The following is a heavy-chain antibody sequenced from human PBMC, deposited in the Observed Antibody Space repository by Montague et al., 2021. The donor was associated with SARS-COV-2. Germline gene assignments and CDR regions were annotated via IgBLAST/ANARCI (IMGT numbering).Heavy chain of an antibody. D-gene: IGHD3-22*01. CDR2: IGTAGDP. Sequence: SLRLSCAASGFTFSSYDMHWVRQATGKGLEWVSAIGTAGDPYYPGSVKGRYTISRENAKNSLYLQMNSPRAGDTAVYYCARGILDSSGYYFDYWGQGTLVTVSS. J-gene: IGHJ4*02. V-gene: IGHV3-13*05. CDR1: GFTFSSYD. CDR3: ARGILDSSGYYFDY.